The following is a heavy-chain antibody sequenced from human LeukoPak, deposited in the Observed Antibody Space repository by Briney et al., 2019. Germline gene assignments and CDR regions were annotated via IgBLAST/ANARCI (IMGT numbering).Heavy chain of an antibody. V-gene: IGHV4-39*01. D-gene: IGHD7-27*01. CDR2: IYYSGST. J-gene: IGHJ4*02. CDR3: ARLAWGRLDY. CDR1: GGSISSSSYY. Sequence: SETLSLTCTVSGGSISSSSYYWGWIRQPPGKGLEWIGNIYYSGSTYYNPSLTSRVTISVDTSKNQFSLKLSSVTAADTAVYYCARLAWGRLDYWGQGTLVTVSS.